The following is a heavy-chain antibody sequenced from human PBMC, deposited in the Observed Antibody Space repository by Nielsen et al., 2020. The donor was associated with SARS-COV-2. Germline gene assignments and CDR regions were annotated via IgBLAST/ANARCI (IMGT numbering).Heavy chain of an antibody. D-gene: IGHD1-26*01. CDR3: ARLVGATTSRGDAFDI. V-gene: IGHV4-34*01. J-gene: IGHJ3*02. Sequence: WIRQPPGKGLEWIGEINHSGSTNYNPSLKSRVTISGDTSKNQFSLKMSSVTAADTAVYYCARLVGATTSRGDAFDIWGQGTMVTVSS. CDR2: INHSGST.